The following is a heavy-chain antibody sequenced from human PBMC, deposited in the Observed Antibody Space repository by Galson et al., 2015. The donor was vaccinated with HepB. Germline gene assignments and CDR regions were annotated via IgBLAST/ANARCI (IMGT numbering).Heavy chain of an antibody. CDR1: GFSLTTSGMC. Sequence: PALVKPTQTLTLTCTLSGFSLTTSGMCVSWIRQPPGKALEWLALIDWDDDKSYTTSLKTRLTVSKDTSKNQVVLTMTNMDPVDTATYYCARIFRAHTAMVKSSSNYAMDVWGQGTTVTVSS. CDR3: ARIFRAHTAMVKSSSNYAMDV. V-gene: IGHV2-70*13. J-gene: IGHJ6*02. CDR2: IDWDDDK. D-gene: IGHD5-18*01.